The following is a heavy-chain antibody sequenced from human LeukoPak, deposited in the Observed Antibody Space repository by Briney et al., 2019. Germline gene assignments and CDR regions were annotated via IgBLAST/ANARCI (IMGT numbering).Heavy chain of an antibody. CDR3: ARGVGLTQGGTFDY. D-gene: IGHD1-1*01. Sequence: SETLSLTCTVSGDSFSYFYWSWIRQPPGKGLEWIGSIYHSGSTHYNSSLKSRVTISVDTSKNQLSLKLSSVTAADTAVYYCARGVGLTQGGTFDYWGQGTLVTVSS. CDR2: IYHSGST. J-gene: IGHJ4*02. V-gene: IGHV4-38-2*02. CDR1: GDSFSYFY.